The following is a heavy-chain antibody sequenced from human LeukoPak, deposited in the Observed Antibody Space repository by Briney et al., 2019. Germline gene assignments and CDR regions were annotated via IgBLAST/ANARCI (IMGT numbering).Heavy chain of an antibody. Sequence: GGSLRLSCVASGFTFSSYAMHWVRQAPGKGLEYVSAISNNGGSTYYANSVKGRFTTSRDNSKNTLYLQMGSLRAEDMAVYYCARGVVPYYFDYWGQGTLVTVSS. CDR1: GFTFSSYA. J-gene: IGHJ4*02. CDR2: ISNNGGST. V-gene: IGHV3-64*01. D-gene: IGHD2-2*01. CDR3: ARGVVPYYFDY.